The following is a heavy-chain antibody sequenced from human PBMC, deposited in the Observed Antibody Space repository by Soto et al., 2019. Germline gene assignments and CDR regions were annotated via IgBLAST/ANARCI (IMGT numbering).Heavy chain of an antibody. Sequence: ASVEVSWKASGGGFSSYTISWVRQSPGQGLEWMGRIIPILGIANYAQKFQGRVTITADKSTSTAYMELSSLRSEDTAVYYCAGMDFGVVIPPYGMDVWGQGTTVTVSS. CDR3: AGMDFGVVIPPYGMDV. J-gene: IGHJ6*02. V-gene: IGHV1-69*02. D-gene: IGHD3-3*01. CDR1: GGGFSSYT. CDR2: IIPILGIA.